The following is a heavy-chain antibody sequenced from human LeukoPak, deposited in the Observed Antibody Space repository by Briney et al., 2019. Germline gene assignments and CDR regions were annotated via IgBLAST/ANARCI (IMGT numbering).Heavy chain of an antibody. CDR3: AKAKGSGLKYYFDY. D-gene: IGHD6-19*01. CDR2: VSGSGGST. J-gene: IGHJ4*02. Sequence: GGSLRLSCAASGSTFSMTWVRPAPGKGLEWVSGVSGSGGSTYYADSVKGRFTISRDNSKNTLYLQMNSLRAEDTAVYYCAKAKGSGLKYYFDYWGQGTLVTVSS. V-gene: IGHV3-23*01. CDR1: GSTFS.